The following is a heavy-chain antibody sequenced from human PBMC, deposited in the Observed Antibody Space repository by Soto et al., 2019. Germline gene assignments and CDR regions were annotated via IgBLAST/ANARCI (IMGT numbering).Heavy chain of an antibody. CDR3: AKKTIASRRKRFGY. CDR2: ISGSGGST. CDR1: GFTFSSYA. Sequence: EVQLLESGGGLVQPGGSLRLSCAASGFTFSSYAMSWVRQAPGKGLEWVSAISGSGGSTYYADSVKGRFTIYRDNSKNTLYLEMNSLRAGDTAVYYCAKKTIASRRKRFGYWGQGTLVNGSS. J-gene: IGHJ4*02. V-gene: IGHV3-23*01. D-gene: IGHD6-6*01.